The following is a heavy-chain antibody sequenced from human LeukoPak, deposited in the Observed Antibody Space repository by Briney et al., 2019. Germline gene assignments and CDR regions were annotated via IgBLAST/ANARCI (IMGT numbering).Heavy chain of an antibody. J-gene: IGHJ4*02. Sequence: SETLSLTCAVYGGSFSGYYWSWIRQPPGRGLEWIGEINHSGSTNYNPSLKSRVTISVDTSKNQFSLKLSSVTAADTAVYYCARGTMTTVTYYFDYWGQGTLVTVSS. CDR1: GGSFSGYY. CDR3: ARGTMTTVTYYFDY. CDR2: INHSGST. D-gene: IGHD4-17*01. V-gene: IGHV4-34*01.